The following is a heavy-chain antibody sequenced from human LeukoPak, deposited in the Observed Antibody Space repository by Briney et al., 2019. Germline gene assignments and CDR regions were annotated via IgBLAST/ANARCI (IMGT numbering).Heavy chain of an antibody. V-gene: IGHV1-18*01. CDR3: ARDTRFGEEGQKNAFDI. CDR1: GYTFTSYG. CDR2: ISGHNGNT. D-gene: IGHD3-10*01. J-gene: IGHJ3*02. Sequence: GASVKVSCKASGYTFTSYGISWVRQAPGQGLEWMGWISGHNGNTNYAQKFQGRVTITTDTSTSTAYMELRSLRFDDTAVYYCARDTRFGEEGQKNAFDIWGQGTMVTVSS.